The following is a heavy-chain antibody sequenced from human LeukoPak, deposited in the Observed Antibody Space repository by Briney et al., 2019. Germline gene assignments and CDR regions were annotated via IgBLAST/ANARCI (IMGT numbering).Heavy chain of an antibody. CDR3: ARALLRRVFGVVMASDY. CDR2: INPNSGGT. Sequence: ASVKVSCKASGYTFTGYYMHWVRQAPGQGLEWMGWINPNSGGTNYAQKFQGRVTMTRDTSISTAYMELSRLRSDDTAVYYCARALLRRVFGVVMASDYWGQGTLVTVSS. D-gene: IGHD3-3*01. CDR1: GYTFTGYY. V-gene: IGHV1-2*02. J-gene: IGHJ4*02.